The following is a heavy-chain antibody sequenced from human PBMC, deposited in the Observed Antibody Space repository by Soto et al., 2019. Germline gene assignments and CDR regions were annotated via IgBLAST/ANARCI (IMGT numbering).Heavy chain of an antibody. Sequence: SPTLSLTCAISGDSVSSNSAAWNWIRQSPSRGLEWLGRTYYRSKWYNDYAVSVKSRITINPDTSKNQFSLQLNSVTPEDTAVYYCARDGAMIQQLYYYYGMDVWGQGTTVTVSS. CDR3: ARDGAMIQQLYYYYGMDV. CDR1: GDSVSSNSAA. J-gene: IGHJ6*02. V-gene: IGHV6-1*01. D-gene: IGHD5-18*01. CDR2: TYYRSKWYN.